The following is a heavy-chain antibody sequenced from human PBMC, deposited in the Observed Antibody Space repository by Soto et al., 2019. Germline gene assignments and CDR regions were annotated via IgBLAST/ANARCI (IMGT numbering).Heavy chain of an antibody. J-gene: IGHJ6*02. CDR1: GYTFTSYD. CDR3: ARRGDFWSGYSHYYYGMDV. D-gene: IGHD3-3*01. Sequence: ASVKVSCKASGYTFTSYDINWVRQATGQGLEWMGWMNPNSGNTGYAQKFQGRVTMTRNTSISTAYMELSSLRSEDTAVYYCARRGDFWSGYSHYYYGMDVWGQGTTVTVSS. V-gene: IGHV1-8*01. CDR2: MNPNSGNT.